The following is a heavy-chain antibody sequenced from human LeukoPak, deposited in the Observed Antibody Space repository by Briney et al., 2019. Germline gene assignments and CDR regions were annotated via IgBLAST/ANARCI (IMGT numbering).Heavy chain of an antibody. D-gene: IGHD2-15*01. Sequence: GGSLRLSCAASGFTFSSYAMSWVRQAPGKGLEWVSVISGSGGNIYNADSVKGRFTISRDNSKNTLYLQMNSLRAKDTAVYYCAKVFTVVVVAARGFDYWGQGTLVTVSS. CDR1: GFTFSSYA. CDR2: ISGSGGNI. J-gene: IGHJ4*02. V-gene: IGHV3-23*01. CDR3: AKVFTVVVVAARGFDY.